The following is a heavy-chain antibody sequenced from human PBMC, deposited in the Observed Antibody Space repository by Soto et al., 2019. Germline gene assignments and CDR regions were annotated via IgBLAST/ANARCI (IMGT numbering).Heavy chain of an antibody. CDR2: ISGSGGST. J-gene: IGHJ4*02. D-gene: IGHD3-10*01. CDR3: AKMSDYYGSGRYISGY. Sequence: PGGSLRLSCAASGCTFSSYAMSWVRQAPGKGLEWVSAISGSGGSTYYADSVKGRFTISRDNSKNTLYLQMNSLRAEDTAVYYCAKMSDYYGSGRYISGYWGQGTLVTVSS. V-gene: IGHV3-23*01. CDR1: GCTFSSYA.